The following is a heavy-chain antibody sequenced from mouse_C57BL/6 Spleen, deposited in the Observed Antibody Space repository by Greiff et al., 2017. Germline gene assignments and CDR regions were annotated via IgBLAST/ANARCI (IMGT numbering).Heavy chain of an antibody. J-gene: IGHJ2*01. V-gene: IGHV1-64*01. CDR3: AIYYGSYFDY. CDR1: GYTFTSYW. Sequence: QVQLKQPGAELVKPGASVKLSCKASGYTFTSYWMHWVKQRPGQGLEWIGMIHPNSGSTNYNEKFKSKATLTVDKSSSTAYMQLSSLTSEDSAVYYCAIYYGSYFDYWGQGTTLTVSS. CDR2: IHPNSGST. D-gene: IGHD1-1*01.